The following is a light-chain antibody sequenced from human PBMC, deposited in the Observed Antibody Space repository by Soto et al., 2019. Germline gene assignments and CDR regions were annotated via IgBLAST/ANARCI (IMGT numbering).Light chain of an antibody. Sequence: DIELTQSPSFLSASVGDRVTITCRASQDISSYLAWYQQKPGRAPRLLIYSASTLPTGVPSRFSGSGSGTEVTLPISSRQAPDFPTYYCQQLNSYPPLTFGQGTRLEI. V-gene: IGKV1-9*01. CDR2: SAS. J-gene: IGKJ5*01. CDR3: QQLNSYPPLT. CDR1: QDISSY.